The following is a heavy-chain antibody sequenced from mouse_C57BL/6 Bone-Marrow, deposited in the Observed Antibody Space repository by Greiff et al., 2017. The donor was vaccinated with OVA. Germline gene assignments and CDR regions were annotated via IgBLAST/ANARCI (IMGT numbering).Heavy chain of an antibody. Sequence: QVQLQQSGAELVRPGASVKLSCKASGYTFTDYYINWVKQRPGQGLEWIARIYPGSGNTYYNEKFKGKATLTAEKSSSTAYMQLSSLTSEDSAVYFCASGTGSFDVWGTGTTVTVSS. D-gene: IGHD4-1*01. CDR1: GYTFTDYY. CDR2: IYPGSGNT. V-gene: IGHV1-76*01. CDR3: ASGTGSFDV. J-gene: IGHJ1*03.